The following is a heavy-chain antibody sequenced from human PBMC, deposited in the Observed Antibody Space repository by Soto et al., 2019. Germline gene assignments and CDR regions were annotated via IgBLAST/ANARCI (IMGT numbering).Heavy chain of an antibody. V-gene: IGHV4-4*02. CDR2: IYHSGST. D-gene: IGHD4-17*01. CDR1: GGSISSSNW. J-gene: IGHJ5*02. CDR3: ARVWTTVTNWFDP. Sequence: QVQLQESGPGLVKPSGTLSLTCAVSGGSISSSNWWSWVRQPPGKGLEWIGEIYHSGSTNYNPSLKSRVTIAGDKSKNQSPLKLSSVTAADTAVYYCARVWTTVTNWFDPWGQGTLVTVSS.